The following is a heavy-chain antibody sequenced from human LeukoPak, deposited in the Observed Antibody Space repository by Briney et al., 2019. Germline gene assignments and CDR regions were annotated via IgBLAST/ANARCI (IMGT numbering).Heavy chain of an antibody. J-gene: IGHJ4*02. CDR3: ARRVGTFPNLYFDY. CDR2: VSSNGSNT. CDR1: GFPFSSYA. D-gene: IGHD1-1*01. V-gene: IGHV3-23*01. Sequence: GGSLRLSCAASGFPFSSYAMSWVRQAPGNGLEWVSTVSSNGSNTYYADSVRGRFTISRDNSKSTQLLQMNSLGAEDTAVYYCARRVGTFPNLYFDYWGQGALVTVSS.